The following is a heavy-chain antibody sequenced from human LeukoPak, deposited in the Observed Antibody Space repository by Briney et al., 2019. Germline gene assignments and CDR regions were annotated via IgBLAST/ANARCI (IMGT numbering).Heavy chain of an antibody. CDR2: INHSGST. V-gene: IGHV4-34*01. D-gene: IGHD1-26*01. Sequence: PSETLSLTCAVYGGSFSGYYWSWIRQPPGKGLEWIGEINHSGSTNYNPSLKSRVTISVDTSKNQFSLKLSSVTAADTAVYYCARGRGRMSYWGQGTLVTVSS. CDR1: GGSFSGYY. CDR3: ARGRGRMSY. J-gene: IGHJ4*02.